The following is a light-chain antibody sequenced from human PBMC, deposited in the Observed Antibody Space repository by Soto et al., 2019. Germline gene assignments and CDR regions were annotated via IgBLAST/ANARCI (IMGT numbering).Light chain of an antibody. Sequence: DVQLTQSPSSLAASLGDRVTISCRASQSIGTYLNWFLQKPGKAPKLLIYVATSLQNGVPSRFSGTGSGTDFALTISSLQPEDVGVYYCHQSDSTPQTFGQGKRV. V-gene: IGKV1-39*01. CDR2: VAT. J-gene: IGKJ1*01. CDR3: HQSDSTPQT. CDR1: QSIGTY.